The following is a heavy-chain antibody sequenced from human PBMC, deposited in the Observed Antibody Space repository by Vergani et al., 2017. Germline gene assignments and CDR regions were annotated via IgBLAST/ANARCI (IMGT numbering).Heavy chain of an antibody. V-gene: IGHV4-39*07. CDR2: IYYSGST. D-gene: IGHD1-26*01. J-gene: IGHJ4*02. CDR3: ATDAVGAYYFDY. CDR1: GGSISSSSYY. Sequence: QLQLQESGPGLVKPSETLSLTCTVSGGSISSSSYYWGWIRQPPGKGLEWIGSIYYSGSTYYNPSLKSRVTMTEDTSTDTAYMELSSLRSEDTAVYYCATDAVGAYYFDYWGQGTLVTVSS.